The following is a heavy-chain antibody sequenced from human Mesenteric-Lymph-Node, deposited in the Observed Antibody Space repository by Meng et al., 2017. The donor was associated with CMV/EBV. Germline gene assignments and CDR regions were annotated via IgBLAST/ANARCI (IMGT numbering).Heavy chain of an antibody. V-gene: IGHV1-69*05. CDR2: IIPIFGTA. Sequence: SVKVSCKVYGYTFYSFGLSWVRQAPGQGLEWMGGIIPIFGTANYAQKFQGRVTITTDESTSTAYMELSSLRSEDTAVYYCARRGSWYLYFDYWGQGTLVTVSS. D-gene: IGHD6-13*01. J-gene: IGHJ4*02. CDR3: ARRGSWYLYFDY. CDR1: GYTFYSFG.